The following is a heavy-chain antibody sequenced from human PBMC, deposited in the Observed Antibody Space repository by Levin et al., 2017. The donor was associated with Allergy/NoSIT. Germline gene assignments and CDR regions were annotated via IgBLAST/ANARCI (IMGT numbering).Heavy chain of an antibody. V-gene: IGHV3-23*01. Sequence: GESLKISCAASGFTFSSYAMSWVRQAPGKGLEWVSAISGSGGSTYYADSVKGRFTISRDNSKNTLYLQMNSLRAEDTAVYYCAKMSCSGGSCYYIDYWGQGTLVTVSS. D-gene: IGHD2-15*01. CDR1: GFTFSSYA. CDR2: ISGSGGST. J-gene: IGHJ4*02. CDR3: AKMSCSGGSCYYIDY.